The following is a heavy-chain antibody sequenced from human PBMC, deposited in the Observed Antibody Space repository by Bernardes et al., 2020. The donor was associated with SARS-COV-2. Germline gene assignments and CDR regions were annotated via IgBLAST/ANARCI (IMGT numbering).Heavy chain of an antibody. V-gene: IGHV3-9*01. CDR1: GFTFDDYA. CDR2: ISWNSGSI. D-gene: IGHD3-10*02. CDR3: ANVFGGMDV. J-gene: IGHJ6*02. Sequence: GGSLRLSCAASGFTFDDYAMHWVRQAPGKGLEWVSGISWNSGSIGYADSVKGRFTISRDNAKNSLYLQMNSLRAEDTALYYCANVFGGMDVWGQGTTVTVSS.